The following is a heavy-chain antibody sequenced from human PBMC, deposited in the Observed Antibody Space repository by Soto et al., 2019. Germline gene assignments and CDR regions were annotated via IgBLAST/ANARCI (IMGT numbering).Heavy chain of an antibody. J-gene: IGHJ4*02. CDR2: ISSSSSTI. CDR3: ARDVSGTDHYYDSSGYYDLKDY. V-gene: IGHV3-48*02. D-gene: IGHD3-22*01. Sequence: GGSLRLSCAASGFTFSSYSMNWVRQAPGKGLEWASYISSSSSTIYYADSVKGRFTISRDNAKNSLYLQMNSLRDEDTAVYYCARDVSGTDHYYDSSGYYDLKDYWGQGTLVTVSS. CDR1: GFTFSSYS.